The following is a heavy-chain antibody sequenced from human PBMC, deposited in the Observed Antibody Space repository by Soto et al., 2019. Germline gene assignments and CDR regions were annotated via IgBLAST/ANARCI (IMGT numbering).Heavy chain of an antibody. D-gene: IGHD6-19*01. CDR3: ARGLIAVDYYFDY. CDR2: INHSGST. V-gene: IGHV4-34*01. CDR1: GGSFSGYY. J-gene: IGHJ4*02. Sequence: SETLSLTCAVYGGSFSGYYWSWIRQPPGKGLEWIGEINHSGSTNYNPSLKSRVTISVDTSKNQFSLKLSSVTAADTAVYYCARGLIAVDYYFDYWGQGTLVTVSS.